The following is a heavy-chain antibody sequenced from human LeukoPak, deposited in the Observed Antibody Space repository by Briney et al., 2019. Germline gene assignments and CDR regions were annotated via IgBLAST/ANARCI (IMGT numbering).Heavy chain of an antibody. CDR3: ARDGSGYSSSWRLCYFDY. D-gene: IGHD6-13*01. Sequence: GGSLRLSCAASGFTFSSYSMNWVRQAPGKGLEWVTYISTSSSTIYYADSVKGRFTISRDNAKNSLYLQMNSLRDEDTAVYYCARDGSGYSSSWRLCYFDYWGQGTLVTVSS. CDR1: GFTFSSYS. V-gene: IGHV3-48*02. CDR2: ISTSSSTI. J-gene: IGHJ4*02.